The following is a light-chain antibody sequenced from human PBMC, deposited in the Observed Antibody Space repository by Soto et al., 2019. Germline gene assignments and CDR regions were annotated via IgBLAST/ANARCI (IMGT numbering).Light chain of an antibody. CDR1: SSDVGGYRY. Sequence: QSALTQPASVSGSPGQSITISCTGTSSDVGGYRYVSWYQQPPGKAPKLMIYEVNKRPSGVPDRFSGSKSGNTASLTVSGLQAEDEADYYCSSYAGSNDVIFGGGTKLTVL. J-gene: IGLJ2*01. CDR2: EVN. CDR3: SSYAGSNDVI. V-gene: IGLV2-8*01.